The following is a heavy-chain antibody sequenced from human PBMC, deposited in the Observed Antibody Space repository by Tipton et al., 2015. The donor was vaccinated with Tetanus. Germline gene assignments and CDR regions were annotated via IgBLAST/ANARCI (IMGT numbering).Heavy chain of an antibody. CDR2: INQSGST. V-gene: IGHV4-34*01. CDR1: NGSLSGYF. CDR3: ARRNSGNSWNY. Sequence: LRLSCAVYNGSLSGYFWSWIRQPPGKGLEWIGNINQSGSTNYNSTLRRRVTISLDTSKNQVSLRLTSVTAADTALYYRARRNSGNSWNYWGPGALVTVSS. D-gene: IGHD4-23*01. J-gene: IGHJ4*02.